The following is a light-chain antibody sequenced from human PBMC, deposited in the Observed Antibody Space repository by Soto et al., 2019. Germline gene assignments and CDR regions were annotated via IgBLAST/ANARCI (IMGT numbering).Light chain of an antibody. CDR1: QSVSST. Sequence: EVVMTQSPATLSVSPGERATLSCKASQSVSSTLAWYQQNPGQAPRLLIYGASTRAAGIPARFSGSGSGTEFTLTITSLQSEDFAVYYCQQYNAWPLTVGGWTKVEIK. V-gene: IGKV3-15*01. J-gene: IGKJ4*01. CDR2: GAS. CDR3: QQYNAWPLT.